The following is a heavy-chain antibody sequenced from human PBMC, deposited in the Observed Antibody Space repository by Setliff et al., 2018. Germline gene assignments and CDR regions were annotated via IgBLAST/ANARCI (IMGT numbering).Heavy chain of an antibody. J-gene: IGHJ6*03. V-gene: IGHV3-72*01. CDR2: IRNKVNRYTT. Sequence: GGSLRLSCAASGFTFSYAWMHWVRQAPGKGLEWVGRIRNKVNRYTTDYAASVQGRFTISRDDSQNSLYLQMNSLKTEDTAVYYCATNFGVPFYYYYSMDVWGKGTTVTVSS. CDR3: ATNFGVPFYYYYSMDV. CDR1: GFTFSYAW. D-gene: IGHD4-17*01.